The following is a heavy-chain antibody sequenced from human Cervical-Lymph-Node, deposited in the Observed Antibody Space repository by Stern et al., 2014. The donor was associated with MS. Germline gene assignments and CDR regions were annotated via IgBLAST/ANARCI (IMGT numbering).Heavy chain of an antibody. CDR2: MNPNSGNT. CDR1: GYTFTSYD. V-gene: IGHV1-8*01. D-gene: IGHD2-15*01. Sequence: QVQLVQSGAEVKKPGASVKVSCKASGYTFTSYDINWVRQATGQGLEWMGWMNPNSGNTVYAQKFQGRVTMTRNTSISTAYMELSSLRSEDTAVYYCARDFDCSGGSCRDYWGQGTLVTVSS. J-gene: IGHJ4*02. CDR3: ARDFDCSGGSCRDY.